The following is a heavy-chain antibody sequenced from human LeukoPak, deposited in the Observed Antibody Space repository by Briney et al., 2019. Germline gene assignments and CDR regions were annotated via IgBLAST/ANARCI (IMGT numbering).Heavy chain of an antibody. CDR1: GYTFTSYG. V-gene: IGHV1-18*01. CDR3: AHTNTMVRGVPGWFDP. Sequence: ASVKVSCKASGYTFTSYGISWVRQAPGQGLEWMGWISAYNGNTNYAQKLQGRVTMTTDTSTSTVYMELRSLRSDDAAVYYCAHTNTMVRGVPGWFDPWGQGTLVTVSS. CDR2: ISAYNGNT. J-gene: IGHJ5*02. D-gene: IGHD3-10*01.